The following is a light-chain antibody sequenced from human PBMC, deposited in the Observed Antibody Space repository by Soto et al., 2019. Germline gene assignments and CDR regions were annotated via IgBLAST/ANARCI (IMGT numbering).Light chain of an antibody. CDR2: GAS. V-gene: IGKV3-20*01. CDR3: QQYGTSPIT. Sequence: EIVLTQSPGTLSLSPGERATLSCRASQSIGSRYLAWYQQKPGQAPRLLIYGASSRATGIPDRFSGSDSGTDFTLTISRLDPEDFAVYYCQQYGTSPITLGQGTRLEIK. J-gene: IGKJ5*01. CDR1: QSIGSRY.